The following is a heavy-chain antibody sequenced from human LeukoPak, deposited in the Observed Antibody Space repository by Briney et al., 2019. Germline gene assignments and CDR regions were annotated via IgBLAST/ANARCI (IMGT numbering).Heavy chain of an antibody. J-gene: IGHJ4*02. V-gene: IGHV4-34*01. CDR1: GGSFSGYY. CDR2: INHSGST. Sequence: SETLSLTCAVYGGSFSGYYWSWIRQPPGKGLEWIGEINHSGSTNYNPSLKSRVTITVDTSKNQFSLKLSSVTAADTAVYYCARTTGYSSSWYGGYLDYWGQGTLVTVSS. D-gene: IGHD6-13*01. CDR3: ARTTGYSSSWYGGYLDY.